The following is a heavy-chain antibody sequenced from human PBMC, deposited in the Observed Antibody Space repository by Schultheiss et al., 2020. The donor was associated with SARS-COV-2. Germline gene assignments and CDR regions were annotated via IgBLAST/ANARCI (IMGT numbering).Heavy chain of an antibody. V-gene: IGHV3-11*06. J-gene: IGHJ4*02. CDR2: ISGRSTYT. Sequence: GGSLRLSCAASGFTFSDYYMSWIRQAPGKGLEWVSYISGRSTYTNYADSVKGRFTISRDNAKNSLYLQMNSLRAEDTDVYYCARASTTVTTNDYWGQGGLVTVAS. CDR3: ARASTTVTTNDY. D-gene: IGHD4-17*01. CDR1: GFTFSDYY.